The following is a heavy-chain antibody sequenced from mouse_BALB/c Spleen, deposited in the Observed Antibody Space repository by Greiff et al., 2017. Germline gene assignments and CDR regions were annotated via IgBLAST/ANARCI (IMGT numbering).Heavy chain of an antibody. CDR1: GYTFTSYY. D-gene: IGHD1-1*02. J-gene: IGHJ4*01. CDR3: ARYQVEKAMDY. V-gene: IGHV1S56*01. Sequence: QVQLKESGPELVKPGASVRISCKASGYTFTSYYIHWVKQRPGQGLEWIGWIYPGNVNTKYNEKFKGKATLTADKSSSTAYMQLSSLTSEDSAVYFCARYQVEKAMDYWGQGTSVTVSS. CDR2: IYPGNVNT.